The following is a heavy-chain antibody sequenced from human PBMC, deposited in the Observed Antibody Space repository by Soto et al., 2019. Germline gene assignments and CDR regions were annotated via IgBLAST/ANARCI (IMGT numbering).Heavy chain of an antibody. D-gene: IGHD6-13*01. J-gene: IGHJ4*02. CDR3: AKARTSVAAAGTAVDY. CDR1: GFTFSSYG. CDR2: ISYDGSNK. V-gene: IGHV3-30*18. Sequence: GGSLRLSCAASGFTFSSYGMHWVRQAPGKGLEWVAVISYDGSNKYYADSVKGRFTISRDNSKNTLYLQMNSLRAEDTAVYYCAKARTSVAAAGTAVDYWGQGTLVTVSS.